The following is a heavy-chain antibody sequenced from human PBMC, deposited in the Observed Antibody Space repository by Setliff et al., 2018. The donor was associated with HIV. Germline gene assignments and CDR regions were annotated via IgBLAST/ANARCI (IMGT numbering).Heavy chain of an antibody. Sequence: SVKVSCKAPGFTFSSSVIQWVRQARGQRLEWIGWIVVGSGNSNHAQKCQERVTISRYMSTSTAYMELSGLRSEDTAVYYCAAAPSPPAPGNWGQGTLVTVSS. CDR1: GFTFSSSV. CDR2: IVVGSGNS. J-gene: IGHJ4*02. V-gene: IGHV1-58*02. CDR3: AAAPSPPAPGN.